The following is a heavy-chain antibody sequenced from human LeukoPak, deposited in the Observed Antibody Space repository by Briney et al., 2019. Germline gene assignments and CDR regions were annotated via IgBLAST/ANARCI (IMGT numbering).Heavy chain of an antibody. CDR1: GFTFSSYE. V-gene: IGHV3-48*03. CDR2: ISSSGSTI. D-gene: IGHD3-10*01. CDR3: ARLYYGSGSYYGYYYYGMDV. Sequence: GGSLRLSCAAAGFTFSSYEMNWVRQAPGKGLEWVSYISSSGSTIYYADSVKGRFTIARDNAKNSLYLQMNSLRAEDTAVYYCARLYYGSGSYYGYYYYGMDVWGQGTTVTVSS. J-gene: IGHJ6*02.